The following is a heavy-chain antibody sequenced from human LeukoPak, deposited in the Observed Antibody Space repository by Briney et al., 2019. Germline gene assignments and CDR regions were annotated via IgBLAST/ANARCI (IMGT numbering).Heavy chain of an antibody. V-gene: IGHV3-30*03. CDR2: ISYDGSSK. D-gene: IGHD6-13*01. J-gene: IGHJ4*02. CDR3: ASPAVYSNSWYYFDY. Sequence: PGRSLRLSCAASGFTFSSFGMHWVRQAPGKGLEWVAVISYDGSSKYYADSVKGRFTISRDNSKNTLYLQMNSLRAEDTAVYYCASPAVYSNSWYYFDYWGQGTLVTVSS. CDR1: GFTFSSFG.